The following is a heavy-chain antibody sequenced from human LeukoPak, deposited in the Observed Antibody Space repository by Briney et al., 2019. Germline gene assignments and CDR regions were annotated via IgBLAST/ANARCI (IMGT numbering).Heavy chain of an antibody. D-gene: IGHD3-3*01. CDR2: IRYDGSNK. Sequence: GGSLRLSCAASGFTFSSYGMHWVRQVPGKGLEWVAFIRYDGSNKYYADSVKGRFTMSRDNSRNTLNLQMNSLRAEDTAVCYCAKDKNYDFWSGYRNVPDYWGQGTLVTVSS. J-gene: IGHJ4*02. CDR1: GFTFSSYG. CDR3: AKDKNYDFWSGYRNVPDY. V-gene: IGHV3-30*02.